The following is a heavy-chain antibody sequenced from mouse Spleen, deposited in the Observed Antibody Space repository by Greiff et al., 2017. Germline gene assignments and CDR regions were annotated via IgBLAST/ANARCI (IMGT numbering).Heavy chain of an antibody. CDR2: IYPRSGNT. D-gene: IGHD2-1*01. CDR3: AREEVYCGNYSAWFAC. CDR1: GYTFTSYG. V-gene: IGHV1-81*01. Sequence: VQLQESGAELARPGASVKLSCKASGYTFTSYGISWVKQRTGQGLEWIGEIYPRSGNTNYNEKFKGKATLTADKSSSTAYMELRSLTSEDSAVYFCAREEVYCGNYSAWFACWGEGTLVTVSA. J-gene: IGHJ3*01.